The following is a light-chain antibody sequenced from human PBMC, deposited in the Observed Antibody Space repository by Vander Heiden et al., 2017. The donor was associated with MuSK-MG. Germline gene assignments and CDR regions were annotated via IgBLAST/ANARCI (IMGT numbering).Light chain of an antibody. CDR2: GAS. Sequence: EIVLTQSPGTLSLSPGERATLSCRASQSVSSSYLAWYQQKPGQAPRLLIYGASSRATGIPDRFGGSGYGTDFTLTISRREPEDFAVYYCQQDGSSPPITFGQRTRLEIK. CDR3: QQDGSSPPIT. J-gene: IGKJ5*01. CDR1: QSVSSSY. V-gene: IGKV3-20*01.